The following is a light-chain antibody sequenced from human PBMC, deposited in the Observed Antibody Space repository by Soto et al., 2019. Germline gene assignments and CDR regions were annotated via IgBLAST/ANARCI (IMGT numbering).Light chain of an antibody. V-gene: IGKV3-11*01. CDR1: QSVSNF. CDR3: QQCHNWPPWT. J-gene: IGKJ1*01. CDR2: DAS. Sequence: EIVLTQSPATLSLSPGERATLSFRSSQSVSNFLAWYLQRPGQAPRLLIFDASKRAAGVPARFSGSGSGTDFTLTISSLQSEDFAVYYCQQCHNWPPWTFGQGTKVDIK.